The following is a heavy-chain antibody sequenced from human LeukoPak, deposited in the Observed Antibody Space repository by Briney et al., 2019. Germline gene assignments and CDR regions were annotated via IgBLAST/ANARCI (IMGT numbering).Heavy chain of an antibody. CDR3: ARGLWFGEQDGLGI. D-gene: IGHD3-10*01. V-gene: IGHV4-59*11. CDR1: GYSITSHY. CDR2: IFAGGTT. Sequence: SETLSLTCVVSGYSITSHYWRWIRQSPGKGLEWIGNIFAGGTTNYNPALKSRVSISMDTSKNQFSLKMTTVTAADTAIYFCARGLWFGEQDGLGIWGPGTVVTVAS. J-gene: IGHJ3*02.